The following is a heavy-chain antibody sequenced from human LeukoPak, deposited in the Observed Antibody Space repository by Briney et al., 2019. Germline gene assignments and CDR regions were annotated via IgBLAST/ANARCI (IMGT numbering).Heavy chain of an antibody. Sequence: ASVKVSCKASGYTFTSYGISWVRQAPGQGLEWMEWISAYNGNTNYAQKLQGRVTITTDTSTSTAYMELRSLRSDDTAVYYCARATVGFWSGYFGYWGQGTLVTVSS. CDR1: GYTFTSYG. CDR3: ARATVGFWSGYFGY. CDR2: ISAYNGNT. V-gene: IGHV1-18*01. J-gene: IGHJ4*02. D-gene: IGHD3-3*01.